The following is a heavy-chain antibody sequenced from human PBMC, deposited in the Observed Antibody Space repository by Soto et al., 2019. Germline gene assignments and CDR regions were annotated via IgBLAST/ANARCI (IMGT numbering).Heavy chain of an antibody. V-gene: IGHV1-18*01. CDR2: ISAYNGNT. D-gene: IGHD3-9*01. J-gene: IGHJ5*02. CDR3: ARDRAHYYDILTGYEGPSS. CDR1: GYTFTSYG. Sequence: VQLVQSGAEVKKPGASVKVSCKASGYTFTSYGISWVRQAPGQGLEWMGWISAYNGNTNYAQKLQGRVTMTTDTSTSTAYMELRSLRSDHTAVYYCARDRAHYYDILTGYEGPSSWGQGTLVTVSS.